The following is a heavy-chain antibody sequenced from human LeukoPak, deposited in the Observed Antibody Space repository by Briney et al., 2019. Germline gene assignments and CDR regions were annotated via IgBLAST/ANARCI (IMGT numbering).Heavy chain of an antibody. D-gene: IGHD3-3*01. CDR1: GFTFSSYA. CDR3: AKDTLITIFGVVKSYFDY. Sequence: PGGSLRLSCAASGFTFSSYAMSWVRQAPGKGLEWVSAISGSGGSTYYADSVKGRFTISRDNSKNTLYLQMNSLRAEDTAVYYCAKDTLITIFGVVKSYFDYWGQGTLVTVSS. V-gene: IGHV3-23*01. CDR2: ISGSGGST. J-gene: IGHJ4*02.